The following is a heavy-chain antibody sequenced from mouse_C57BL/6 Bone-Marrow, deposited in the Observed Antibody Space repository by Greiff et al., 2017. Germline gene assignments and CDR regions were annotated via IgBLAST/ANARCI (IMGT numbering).Heavy chain of an antibody. CDR3: ARSDYGSSWFAY. CDR2: INPYNGGT. V-gene: IGHV1-19*01. J-gene: IGHJ3*01. CDR1: GYTFTDYY. D-gene: IGHD1-1*01. Sequence: VQLQQSGPVLVKPGASVKMSCKASGYTFTDYYTNWVKQSHGKSLEWIGVINPYNGGTSYNQKFKGKATLTVDKSSSTAYMELNSLTSEDSAVYYFARSDYGSSWFAYWGQGTLVTVSA.